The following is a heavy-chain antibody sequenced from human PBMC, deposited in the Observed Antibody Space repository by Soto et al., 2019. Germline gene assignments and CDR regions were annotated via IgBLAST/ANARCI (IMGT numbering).Heavy chain of an antibody. CDR1: GGSINSYY. V-gene: IGHV4-59*08. CDR3: ARHGRHNEREYNSGWVYGWSGH. CDR2: ISHSGTS. J-gene: IGHJ5*02. Sequence: PSETLSLTCIVSGGSINSYYWSWIRQPPGKGLEWIGYISHSGTSKYNPSLKSRVTMSVDTSKDQFSLKLNFVAATDTAEYYCARHGRHNEREYNSGWVYGWSGHWGQGTLVTVSS. D-gene: IGHD6-19*01.